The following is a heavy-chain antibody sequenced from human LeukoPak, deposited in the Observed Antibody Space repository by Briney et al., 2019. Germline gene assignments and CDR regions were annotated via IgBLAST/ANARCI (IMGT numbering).Heavy chain of an antibody. CDR3: TSSRSGWSLYYFDY. J-gene: IGHJ4*02. V-gene: IGHV3-15*01. CDR2: IKSKTDGGTT. Sequence: PGGPLRLSCAASGFTFSNAWMSWVRQAPGKGLEWVGRIKSKTDGGTTDYAAPVKGRFTISRDDSKNTLYLQMNSLKTEDTAVYYCTSSRSGWSLYYFDYWGQGTLVTVSS. CDR1: GFTFSNAW. D-gene: IGHD6-19*01.